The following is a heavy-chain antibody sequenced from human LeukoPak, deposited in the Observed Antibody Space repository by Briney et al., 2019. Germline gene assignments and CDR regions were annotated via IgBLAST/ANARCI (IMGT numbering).Heavy chain of an antibody. Sequence: PGGSLRLSCAASGFTFSSYEMNWVRQAPGKGLEWVSYISSSGSTIYYAESVKGRFTISRDNAKNSLYLQMNSLRAEDTAVYYCASGSITMVRGVIHYYGMDVWGQGTTVTVSS. V-gene: IGHV3-48*03. D-gene: IGHD3-10*01. J-gene: IGHJ6*02. CDR3: ASGSITMVRGVIHYYGMDV. CDR2: ISSSGSTI. CDR1: GFTFSSYE.